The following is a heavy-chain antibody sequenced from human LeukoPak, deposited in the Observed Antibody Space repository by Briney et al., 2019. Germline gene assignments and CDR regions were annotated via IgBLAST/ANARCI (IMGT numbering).Heavy chain of an antibody. J-gene: IGHJ4*02. CDR2: IYYSGST. CDR1: DDSITIYY. D-gene: IGHD6-19*01. Sequence: SETLSLTCTVSDDSITIYYWSWIRQPPGKGLEWIGYIYYSGSTNYNPSLKSRVTISVDTSKNQFSLKLSSVTAADTAVYYCARAGYSSGWYVGYWGQGTLVTVSS. CDR3: ARAGYSSGWYVGY. V-gene: IGHV4-59*12.